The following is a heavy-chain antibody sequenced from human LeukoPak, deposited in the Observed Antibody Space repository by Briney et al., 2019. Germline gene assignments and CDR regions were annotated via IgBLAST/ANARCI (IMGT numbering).Heavy chain of an antibody. D-gene: IGHD3-10*01. CDR3: ARVSLVRGAPDYYFDY. Sequence: SETLSLTCTVSGDSISNYYWSWIRQPAGKGLEWIGRIYTRGSTNYNPSLKSRVTMSVDTSKNQFSLKLSSVTAADTAVYYCARVSLVRGAPDYYFDYWGQGTLVTVSS. CDR2: IYTRGST. J-gene: IGHJ4*02. V-gene: IGHV4-4*07. CDR1: GDSISNYY.